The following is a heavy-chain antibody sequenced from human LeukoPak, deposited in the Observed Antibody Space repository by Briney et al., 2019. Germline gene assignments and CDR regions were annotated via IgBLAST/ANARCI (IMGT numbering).Heavy chain of an antibody. V-gene: IGHV4-30-4*02. CDR1: GGSISSGDYY. D-gene: IGHD5-24*01. CDR3: AREVTRWGGGDAFDY. CDR2: IYYSGST. Sequence: SETLSLTCTVSGGSISSGDYYWGWIRQPPGKGLEWIGYIYYSGSTYYNPSLKSRVTISVDTSKNQFSLKLSSVTAADTAVYYCAREVTRWGGGDAFDYWGQGTLVTVSS. J-gene: IGHJ4*02.